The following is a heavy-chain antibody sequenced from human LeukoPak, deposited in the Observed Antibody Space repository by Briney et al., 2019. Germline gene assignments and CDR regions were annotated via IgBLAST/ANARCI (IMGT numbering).Heavy chain of an antibody. CDR1: GGSISSGDYY. D-gene: IGHD3-3*01. V-gene: IGHV4-30-4*08. Sequence: PSETLSLTCTVSGGSISSGDYYWSWIRQPPGKGLEWIGYIYYSGSTHYNPSLKSRITISLDTSKNQSSLKLSSVTAADTAVYYCARAYYDFWSGYTYYYYYMDVWGKGTTVTVFS. J-gene: IGHJ6*03. CDR2: IYYSGST. CDR3: ARAYYDFWSGYTYYYYYMDV.